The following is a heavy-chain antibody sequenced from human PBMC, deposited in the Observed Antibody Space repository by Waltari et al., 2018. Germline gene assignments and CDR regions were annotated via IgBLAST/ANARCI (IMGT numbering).Heavy chain of an antibody. V-gene: IGHV4-59*01. CDR2: IYYSGST. Sequence: QVQLQESGPGLVKPSETLSLTCTVSGGSISSYYWSWIRQPPGTGLEWIGYIYYSGSTNHNPSLKSRVTISVETSKNQFSLKLCCVTAADTAVYYCARLADRQRDNWFDPWGQGTLVTVSA. CDR1: GGSISSYY. CDR3: ARLADRQRDNWFDP. D-gene: IGHD6-6*01. J-gene: IGHJ5*02.